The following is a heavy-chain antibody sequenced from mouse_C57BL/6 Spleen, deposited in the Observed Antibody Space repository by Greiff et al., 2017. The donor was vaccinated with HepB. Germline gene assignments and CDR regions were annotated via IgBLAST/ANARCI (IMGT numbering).Heavy chain of an antibody. CDR3: TRDKPPPYYGYDERYFDV. CDR2: ISSGGDYI. D-gene: IGHD2-9*01. J-gene: IGHJ1*03. Sequence: DVMLVESGEGLVKPGGSLKLSCAASGFTFSSYAMSWVRQTPEKRLEWVAYISSGGDYIYYADTVKGRFTISRDNARNTLYLQMSSLKSEDTAMYYCTRDKPPPYYGYDERYFDVWGTGTTVTVSS. CDR1: GFTFSSYA. V-gene: IGHV5-9-1*02.